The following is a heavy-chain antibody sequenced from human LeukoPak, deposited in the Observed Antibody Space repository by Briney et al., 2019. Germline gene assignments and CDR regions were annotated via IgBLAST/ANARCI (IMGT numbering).Heavy chain of an antibody. CDR2: INSDGSST. CDR3: ARGYCSSTSCPKAYYFDY. Sequence: GGSLRLSCAASGFTFSSYWMHWVRQAPGKGLVWVSRINSDGSSTSYADSVKGRFTISRDNAKNTLYLQMNSLRAEDTAVYYCARGYCSSTSCPKAYYFDYWGQGTLVTVSS. D-gene: IGHD2-2*01. J-gene: IGHJ4*02. CDR1: GFTFSSYW. V-gene: IGHV3-74*01.